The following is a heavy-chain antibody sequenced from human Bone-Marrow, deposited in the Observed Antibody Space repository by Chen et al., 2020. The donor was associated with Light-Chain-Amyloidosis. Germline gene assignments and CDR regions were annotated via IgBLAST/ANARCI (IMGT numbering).Heavy chain of an antibody. CDR2: IYPNGGGT. CDR1: GYTFTSYY. J-gene: IGHJ4*02. Sequence: QVQLVQSGAAVKKPGASVKVSCKASGYTFTSYYIHWLRQAPGQGLEWMGIIYPNGGGTTYAQRFQGRVTMTRDTSTSTVDMELSSLRSEDTAFYYCARRADSGAYYDYWGQGTLVTVSS. CDR3: ARRADSGAYYDY. V-gene: IGHV1-46*01. D-gene: IGHD6-19*01.